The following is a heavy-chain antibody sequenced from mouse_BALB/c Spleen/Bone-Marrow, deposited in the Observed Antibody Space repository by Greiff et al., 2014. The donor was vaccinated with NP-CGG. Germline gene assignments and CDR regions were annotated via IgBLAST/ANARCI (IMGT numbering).Heavy chain of an antibody. CDR1: GYAFTNYL. V-gene: IGHV1-54*01. CDR3: ARFGRYYFDY. Sequence: QVQLQQSGAELVRPGTAVNVSCKASGYAFTNYLIEWVKQRPGQGLEWIGVINPGSGGANYNEKFKGKATLTADKSSSTAYMLLSSLTSDDSAVYFCARFGRYYFDYWGQGTTLTVSS. J-gene: IGHJ2*01. CDR2: INPGSGGA.